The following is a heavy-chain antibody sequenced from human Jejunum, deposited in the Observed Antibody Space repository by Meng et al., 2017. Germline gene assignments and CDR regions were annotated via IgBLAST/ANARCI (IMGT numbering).Heavy chain of an antibody. D-gene: IGHD1-26*01. CDR1: VTSNSAG. J-gene: IGHJ4*02. CDR3: AGGGLVRSTRGYFDY. Sequence: VTSNSAGWNCIRQSPSRGLEWLGRTYYRSKWYIDYAVSVKSRITINPDTSKNQFSLHLNSVTPEDTAVYYCAGGGLVRSTRGYFDYWGQGTLVTVSS. CDR2: TYYRSKWYI. V-gene: IGHV6-1*01.